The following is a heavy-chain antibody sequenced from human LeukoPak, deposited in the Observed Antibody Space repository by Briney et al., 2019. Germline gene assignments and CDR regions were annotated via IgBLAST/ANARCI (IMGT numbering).Heavy chain of an antibody. CDR3: VRDRGSATRVLDY. Sequence: SETLSLTCNASGYSMTSGYYWGWIRQPPGKGLEWIGSLYHTGATFYNPSLKSRLTISVDTSRNQFSLKLTSVTAADTAVYYCVRDRGSATRVLDYWGQGMLVTVSS. D-gene: IGHD3-10*01. CDR1: GYSMTSGYY. J-gene: IGHJ4*02. V-gene: IGHV4-38-2*02. CDR2: LYHTGAT.